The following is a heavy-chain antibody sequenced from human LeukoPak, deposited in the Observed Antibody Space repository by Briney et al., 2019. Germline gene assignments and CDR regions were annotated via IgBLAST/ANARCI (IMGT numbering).Heavy chain of an antibody. Sequence: SQTLSLTCTVSGGSISSGTDYWRWLRQPAGKGLEWIGRIQTSGSTNYNPSLKSLVTISVDTSKNKFSLNLSSVTAADTAVYYCARTSRLAVAGTGYYYFYLDVWGRGTTVTVS. V-gene: IGHV4-61*02. CDR3: ARTSRLAVAGTGYYYFYLDV. CDR1: GGSISSGTDY. D-gene: IGHD6-19*01. J-gene: IGHJ6*03. CDR2: IQTSGST.